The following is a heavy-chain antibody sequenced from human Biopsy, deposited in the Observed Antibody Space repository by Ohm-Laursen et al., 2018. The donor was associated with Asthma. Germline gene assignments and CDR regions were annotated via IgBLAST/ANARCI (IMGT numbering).Heavy chain of an antibody. D-gene: IGHD2-2*01. J-gene: IGHJ4*02. CDR2: INSVFGTP. CDR3: ARKAGSCISRTCYSLDF. CDR1: GGTFNTYV. V-gene: IGHV1-69*13. Sequence: SVKVSCKSLGGTFNTYVIGWVRQAPGQGLEWMGGINSVFGTPTYPQKFQDRATITADDSPSTVYMELSSLRSEDTAVYYCARKAGSCISRTCYSLDFWGQGTLATVSS.